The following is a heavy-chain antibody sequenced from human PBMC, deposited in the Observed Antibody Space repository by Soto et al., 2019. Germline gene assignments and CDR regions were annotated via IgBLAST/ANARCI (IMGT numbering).Heavy chain of an antibody. V-gene: IGHV4-4*07. CDR2: IYTSGST. Sequence: SETLALTCTVSGGSMSSYYWSWIRQPAGKGLEWIGRIYTSGSTNYNPSLKSRVTMSVDTSKNQFSLKLSSVTAADTAVYYRARDTDMVRGVIKFKGMDVWGQGTTVTVSS. CDR1: GGSMSSYY. J-gene: IGHJ6*02. D-gene: IGHD3-10*01. CDR3: ARDTDMVRGVIKFKGMDV.